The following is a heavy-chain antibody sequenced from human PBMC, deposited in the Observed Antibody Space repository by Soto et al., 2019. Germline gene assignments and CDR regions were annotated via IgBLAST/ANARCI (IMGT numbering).Heavy chain of an antibody. CDR2: IYYSGST. J-gene: IGHJ4*02. CDR3: ARGYCSGGSCRKFDY. Sequence: SETLSLTCTVSGGSISSYYWSWIRQPPGKGLEWIGYIYYSGSTNYNPSLKSRVTISVDTSKNQFSLKLSSVTAADTAVYYCARGYCSGGSCRKFDYWGQGTLVTVSS. D-gene: IGHD2-15*01. V-gene: IGHV4-59*08. CDR1: GGSISSYY.